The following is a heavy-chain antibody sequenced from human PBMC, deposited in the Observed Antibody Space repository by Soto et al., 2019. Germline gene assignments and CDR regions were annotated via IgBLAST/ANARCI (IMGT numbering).Heavy chain of an antibody. CDR3: AHRDSTGTTTYLDS. V-gene: IGHV2-5*02. CDR1: GFSFTTTRMG. Sequence: QITLKEAGPTLVKPTESLTLTCTFSGFSFTTTRMGVRWTRQPPGKALEWLAIIYWDGERRYNPLLRRRLTLTEDTSKNQLVLTKTNMDPKDTATYCCAHRDSTGTTTYLDSWGQGIPVTVAS. D-gene: IGHD1-1*01. CDR2: IYWDGER. J-gene: IGHJ4*02.